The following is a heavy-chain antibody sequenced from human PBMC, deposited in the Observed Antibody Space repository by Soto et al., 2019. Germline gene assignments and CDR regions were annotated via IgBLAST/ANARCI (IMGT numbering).Heavy chain of an antibody. CDR2: IYYSGST. D-gene: IGHD3-3*01. CDR3: ARADFWSGYYAFDY. J-gene: IGHJ4*02. Sequence: SETLSLTCTVSGGSISSYYWSWIRQPPGKGLEWIGYIYYSGSTNYNPSLKSRVTISVDTSKNQFSLKLSSVTAADTAVYYCARADFWSGYYAFDYWGQGTLVTVSS. CDR1: GGSISSYY. V-gene: IGHV4-59*01.